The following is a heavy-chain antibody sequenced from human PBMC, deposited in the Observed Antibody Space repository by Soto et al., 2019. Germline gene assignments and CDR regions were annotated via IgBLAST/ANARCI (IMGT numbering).Heavy chain of an antibody. J-gene: IGHJ4*02. CDR2: IIPIFGTA. Sequence: ASVKVSCKASGGTFSSYAISWVRQAPGQGLEWMGGIIPIFGTANYAQKFQGRVTITADESTSTAYMELSSLRSEDTAVYYCARGGADWELLLFFDYWGQGTLVTVSS. D-gene: IGHD1-26*01. CDR3: ARGGADWELLLFFDY. CDR1: GGTFSSYA. V-gene: IGHV1-69*13.